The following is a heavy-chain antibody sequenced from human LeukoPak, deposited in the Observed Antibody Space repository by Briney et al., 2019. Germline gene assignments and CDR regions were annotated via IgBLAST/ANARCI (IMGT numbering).Heavy chain of an antibody. CDR1: GDSVSSNRAA. J-gene: IGHJ4*02. Sequence: SQTLSLSCAISGDSVSSNRAAWNWIRQSPSMGLEWLGRTYYRSEWYDDYAVSVKSRITINPDTSKNQFSLKLNSIHPEEPAGYYCAREIVATIGVDYWGQRTQATVSS. D-gene: IGHD5-12*01. CDR3: AREIVATIGVDY. CDR2: TYYRSEWYD. V-gene: IGHV6-1*01.